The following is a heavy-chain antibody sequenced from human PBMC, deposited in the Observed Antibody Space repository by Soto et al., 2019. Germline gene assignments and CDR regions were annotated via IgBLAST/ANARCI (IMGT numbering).Heavy chain of an antibody. D-gene: IGHD3-16*02. CDR3: ARGVMIAFGGVIVDNWFDP. J-gene: IGHJ5*02. V-gene: IGHV1-46*01. Sequence: QAPGQGLEWMGVINPSGGSTTYAQRFQGRVTMTRDTSTSTVYMELSSLRSEDTAVYYCARGVMIAFGGVIVDNWFDPWGQGTLVTVSS. CDR2: INPSGGST.